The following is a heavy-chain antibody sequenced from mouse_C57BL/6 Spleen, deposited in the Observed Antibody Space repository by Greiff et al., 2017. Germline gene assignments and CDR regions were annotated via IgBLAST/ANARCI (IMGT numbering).Heavy chain of an antibody. J-gene: IGHJ4*01. CDR2: ISYDGSN. CDR1: GYSITSGYY. V-gene: IGHV3-6*01. CDR3: ARGAYAMDY. Sequence: DVHLVESGPGLVKPSQSLSLTCSVTGYSITSGYYWNWIRQFPGNKLEWMGYISYDGSNNYNPSLKNRISITRDTSKNQFFLKLNSVTTEDTATYYCARGAYAMDYWGQGTSVTVSS.